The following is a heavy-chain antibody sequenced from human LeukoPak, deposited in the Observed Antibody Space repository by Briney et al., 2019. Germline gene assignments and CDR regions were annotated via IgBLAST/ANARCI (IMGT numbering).Heavy chain of an antibody. V-gene: IGHV4-59*01. CDR3: ARVYYSSSYDYWYFDL. J-gene: IGHJ2*01. D-gene: IGHD6-13*01. Sequence: SETLSLTCTVSGGSIRNYYWSWIRQPPGKGLEWSAYIYYSGSTNYNPSLKSRVTISVDTSKNQFSLKLSSVTAADTAVYYCARVYYSSSYDYWYFDLWGRGTLVTVSS. CDR2: IYYSGST. CDR1: GGSIRNYY.